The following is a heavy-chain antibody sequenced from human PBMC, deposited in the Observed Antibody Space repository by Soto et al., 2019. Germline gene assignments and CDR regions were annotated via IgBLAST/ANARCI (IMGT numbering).Heavy chain of an antibody. Sequence: SETLSLTCTVSGGSISSFYWSLIRQPPGKGLEWIGYIYYSGSTNYNPSLKSRVTISVDTSKNQFSLKLSSVTAADTAVYYCARYIAAAGNTYYYYYYGMDVWGQGTTVTVSS. CDR2: IYYSGST. D-gene: IGHD6-13*01. V-gene: IGHV4-59*08. CDR1: GGSISSFY. J-gene: IGHJ6*02. CDR3: ARYIAAAGNTYYYYYYGMDV.